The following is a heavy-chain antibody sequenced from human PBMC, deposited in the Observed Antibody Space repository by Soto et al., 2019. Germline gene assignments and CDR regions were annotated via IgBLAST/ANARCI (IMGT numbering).Heavy chain of an antibody. CDR1: GFTFSSYA. CDR2: ISGSGGST. Sequence: TGGSLRLSCAASGFTFSSYAMSWVRQAPGKGLEWVSAISGSGGSTYYADSVKGRFTISRDNSKNTLYLQMNSLRAEDTAVYYCAKDSEQWLPMGWFDPWGQGTLVTVSS. V-gene: IGHV3-23*01. CDR3: AKDSEQWLPMGWFDP. D-gene: IGHD6-19*01. J-gene: IGHJ5*02.